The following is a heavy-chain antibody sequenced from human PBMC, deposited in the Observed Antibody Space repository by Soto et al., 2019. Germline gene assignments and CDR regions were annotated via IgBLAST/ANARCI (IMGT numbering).Heavy chain of an antibody. Sequence: EVQLVESGGGLVQPGGSLRLSCAASGFTFSGSWMHWVRQAPGKGLVWVSRINGDGSGTSYADFVKGRFTISRDDAKNTLFLQMNCLRAEDTAVYYCARGIFGSGTANDYWGQGTLGTVSS. CDR1: GFTFSGSW. CDR3: ARGIFGSGTANDY. CDR2: INGDGSGT. D-gene: IGHD3-10*01. J-gene: IGHJ4*02. V-gene: IGHV3-74*01.